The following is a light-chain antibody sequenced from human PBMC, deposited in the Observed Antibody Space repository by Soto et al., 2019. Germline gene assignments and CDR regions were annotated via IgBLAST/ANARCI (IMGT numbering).Light chain of an antibody. CDR2: GAS. J-gene: IGKJ1*01. V-gene: IGKV3-20*01. CDR1: QSVSSSY. Sequence: EIVLTQSPGTLSLSPGERATLSCRASQSVSSSYLAWYQQKPGQAPRLLIYGASSRATGIPDRFSGSGSGTDFTLSISRLESEDFAMYYCQQYGGSPQTFGQGTKVEIK. CDR3: QQYGGSPQT.